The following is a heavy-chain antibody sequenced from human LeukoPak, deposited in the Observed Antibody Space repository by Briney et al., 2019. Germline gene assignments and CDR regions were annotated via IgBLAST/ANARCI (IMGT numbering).Heavy chain of an antibody. CDR2: IYYSGST. Sequence: SGTLSLTCAVSGGSISSSNWWSWVRQPPGKGLEWIGYIYYSGSTNYNPSLKSRVTISVDTSKNQFSLKLSSVTAADTAVYYCARFVEGRLDWFDPWGQGTLVTVSS. V-gene: IGHV4-4*02. D-gene: IGHD1-1*01. CDR1: GGSISSSNW. CDR3: ARFVEGRLDWFDP. J-gene: IGHJ5*02.